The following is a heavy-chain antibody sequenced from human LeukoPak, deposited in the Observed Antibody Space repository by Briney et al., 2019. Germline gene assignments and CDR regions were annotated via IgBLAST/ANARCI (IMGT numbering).Heavy chain of an antibody. Sequence: ASVKVSCKVSGYTLTELSMHWVRQAPGKGLEWRGGFDPEDGETIYAQKFQGRVTMTAGTSTDTASMELSSLRSEDTAVYYCATGMVLGYCSGGSCSSSGDYWGQGTLVTVSS. CDR2: FDPEDGET. J-gene: IGHJ4*02. D-gene: IGHD2-15*01. CDR3: ATGMVLGYCSGGSCSSSGDY. CDR1: GYTLTELS. V-gene: IGHV1-24*01.